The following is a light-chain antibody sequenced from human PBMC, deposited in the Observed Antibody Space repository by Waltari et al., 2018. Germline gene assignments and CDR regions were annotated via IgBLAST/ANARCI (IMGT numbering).Light chain of an antibody. J-gene: IGLJ2*01. CDR1: SSAVGGYNF. CDR3: CSYVGGGTLV. Sequence: QSALTQPASVSGSPGQSITISCMGTSSAVGGYNFVSWDQQHPGKAPILMIYDVTKRPAGCFYRFSGSKSGNTESLTISRLQAEDEADYYGCSYVGGGTLVFGGGTNVTVL. V-gene: IGLV2-23*02. CDR2: DVT.